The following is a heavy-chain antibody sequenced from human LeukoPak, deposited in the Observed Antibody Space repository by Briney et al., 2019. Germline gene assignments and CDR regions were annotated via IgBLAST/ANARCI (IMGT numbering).Heavy chain of an antibody. CDR1: GYTFTDYY. CDR2: INLNSGGT. J-gene: IGHJ4*02. V-gene: IGHV1-2*02. D-gene: IGHD5-24*01. Sequence: ASVKVSCKASGYTFTDYYMHWVRLAPGQGLEWMGWINLNSGGTNYAQKFQGRVTMTRDTSINTAYMELSRLISDDTAVYYCAGDGYNSRRFFDYWGQGTLVTVSS. CDR3: AGDGYNSRRFFDY.